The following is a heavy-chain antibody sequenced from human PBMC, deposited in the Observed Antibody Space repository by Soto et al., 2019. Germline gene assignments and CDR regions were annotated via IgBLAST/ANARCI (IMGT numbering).Heavy chain of an antibody. Sequence: GASVKVSCKASGYTFTSYDINWVRQATGQGLEWMGWMNPNSGNAGYAQKFQGRVTMTRNTSISTAYMELSSLRSEDTGVYYCARRTVAGTTAGYYYYYYGMDVWGQGTTVTVSS. D-gene: IGHD6-19*01. CDR1: GYTFTSYD. CDR2: MNPNSGNA. CDR3: ARRTVAGTTAGYYYYYYGMDV. V-gene: IGHV1-8*01. J-gene: IGHJ6*02.